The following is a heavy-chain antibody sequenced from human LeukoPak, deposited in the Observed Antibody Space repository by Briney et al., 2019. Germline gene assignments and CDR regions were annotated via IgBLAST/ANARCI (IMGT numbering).Heavy chain of an antibody. Sequence: ASVKVSCKASGYTFTSYGISWVRQAPGQGLEWMGWISAYNGNTNYAQKLQGRVTMTTDTSTSTAYMELRSLRSDDAAVYYCARDPGPLYSSSWGYYYYGMDVWGQGTTVTVSS. CDR1: GYTFTSYG. J-gene: IGHJ6*02. CDR2: ISAYNGNT. CDR3: ARDPGPLYSSSWGYYYYGMDV. D-gene: IGHD6-13*01. V-gene: IGHV1-18*01.